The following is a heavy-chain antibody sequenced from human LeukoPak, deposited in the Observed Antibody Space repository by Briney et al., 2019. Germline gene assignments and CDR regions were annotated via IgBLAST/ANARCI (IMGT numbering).Heavy chain of an antibody. Sequence: GGSLRLSCAASGFSFSDHGMHWVRQAPGKGLVWVSHIKSDGSSTNYADSVKGRFTISRDNAKNTLYLQMNSLRAEDTAVFYCTRTGYNYASGAFDIWGQGTMVTVSS. J-gene: IGHJ3*02. CDR2: IKSDGSST. CDR3: TRTGYNYASGAFDI. V-gene: IGHV3-74*01. D-gene: IGHD3-10*01. CDR1: GFSFSDHG.